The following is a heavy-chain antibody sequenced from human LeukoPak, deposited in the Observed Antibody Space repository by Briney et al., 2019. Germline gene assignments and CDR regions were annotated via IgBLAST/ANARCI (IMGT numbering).Heavy chain of an antibody. Sequence: PSGTLSLTSAVSGGSISSSNWWSWVRQPPGKGLEWIGAIYHSGSTNYNPSLKSRVTISVDKSKNQFSLKLSSVTAADTAVYYCARSRPDCSGGSCYWDFDYWGQGTLVTVSS. CDR1: GGSISSSNW. CDR2: IYHSGST. J-gene: IGHJ4*02. V-gene: IGHV4-4*02. CDR3: ARSRPDCSGGSCYWDFDY. D-gene: IGHD2-15*01.